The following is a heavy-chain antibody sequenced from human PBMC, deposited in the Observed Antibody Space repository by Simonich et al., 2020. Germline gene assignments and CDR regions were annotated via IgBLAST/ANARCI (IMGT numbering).Heavy chain of an antibody. CDR3: AKDGGYCTNGVCYYFDY. J-gene: IGHJ4*02. CDR2: ISWDSGSI. D-gene: IGHD2-8*01. V-gene: IGHV3-9*01. CDR1: GFTFDDYA. Sequence: EVQLVESGGGLVQPGRSLRLACAASGFTFDDYAMHWVRQGPGKGRGWVSGISWDSGSIGYSDSVKGRFTISRDNAKNSLYLQMNSLRAEDTALYYCAKDGGYCTNGVCYYFDYWGQGTLVTVSS.